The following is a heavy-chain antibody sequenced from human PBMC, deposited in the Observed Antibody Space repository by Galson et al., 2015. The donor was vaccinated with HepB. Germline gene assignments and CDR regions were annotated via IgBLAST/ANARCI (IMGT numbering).Heavy chain of an antibody. V-gene: IGHV1-69*13. CDR1: GVTFSSYG. Sequence: SVKVSCKASGVTFSSYGMSWVRQAPGKGLEWMGGIIRIFGTANYAQKLQGRVTIAADESTSTDYMELSSLRTEDTAVYYCARDWWDNESYSYFQHWGQGTLVTVSS. D-gene: IGHD1-26*01. CDR3: ARDWWDNESYSYFQH. J-gene: IGHJ1*01. CDR2: IIRIFGTA.